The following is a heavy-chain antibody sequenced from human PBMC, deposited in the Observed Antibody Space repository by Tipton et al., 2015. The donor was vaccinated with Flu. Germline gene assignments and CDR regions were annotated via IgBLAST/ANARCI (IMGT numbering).Heavy chain of an antibody. D-gene: IGHD5-12*01. J-gene: IGHJ4*02. CDR1: GGSFSGYY. V-gene: IGHV4-34*01. CDR3: ARVVVATRNFDY. Sequence: TLSLTCAVYGGSFSGYYWSWIRQPPGKGLEWIGEISHSGSTNYNPSLKSRVTISVDTSKNQFSLKLSSVTAADTAVYYCARVVVATRNFDYWGQGTLVTVSS. CDR2: ISHSGST.